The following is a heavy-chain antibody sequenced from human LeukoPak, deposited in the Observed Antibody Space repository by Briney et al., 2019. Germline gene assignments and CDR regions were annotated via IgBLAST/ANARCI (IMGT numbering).Heavy chain of an antibody. D-gene: IGHD2-21*02. CDR3: ARDRLGDSGRYYGMDV. V-gene: IGHV3-21*01. CDR2: ISSSSSYI. J-gene: IGHJ6*02. CDR1: GFTFSSYS. Sequence: PGGSLRLSCAASGFTFSSYSMNWVRQAPGKALEWVSSISSSSSYIYYADSVKGRFTISRDNAKNSLYLQMNSLRAEDTAVYYCARDRLGDSGRYYGMDVWGQGTTVTVSS.